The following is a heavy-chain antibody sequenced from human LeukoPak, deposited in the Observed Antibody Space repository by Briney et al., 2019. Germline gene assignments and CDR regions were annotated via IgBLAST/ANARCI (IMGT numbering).Heavy chain of an antibody. V-gene: IGHV1-46*01. Sequence: HRASVKVSCNASGYTFTSYYMHWVRQAPGQGLEWMGIINPSGGSTSYAQKFQGRVTMTRDTSTSTVYMELSSLRSEDTAVYYCARNSYYDSSGYYAHTPFDYWGQGTLVTVSS. CDR2: INPSGGST. D-gene: IGHD3-22*01. J-gene: IGHJ4*02. CDR3: ARNSYYDSSGYYAHTPFDY. CDR1: GYTFTSYY.